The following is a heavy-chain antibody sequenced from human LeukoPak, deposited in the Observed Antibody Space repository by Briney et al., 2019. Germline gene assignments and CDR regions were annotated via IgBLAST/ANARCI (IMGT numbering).Heavy chain of an antibody. Sequence: ASVKVSCKASGYTFTSYGISWVRQAPGQGLEWMGWISAYNGNTNYAQKLQGRVTMTTDTSTSTAYMELRSLRSDDTAVYYCALEDIVVVPAATPPHAFDIWGQGTMVTVSS. V-gene: IGHV1-18*01. J-gene: IGHJ3*02. CDR1: GYTFTSYG. D-gene: IGHD2-2*01. CDR2: ISAYNGNT. CDR3: ALEDIVVVPAATPPHAFDI.